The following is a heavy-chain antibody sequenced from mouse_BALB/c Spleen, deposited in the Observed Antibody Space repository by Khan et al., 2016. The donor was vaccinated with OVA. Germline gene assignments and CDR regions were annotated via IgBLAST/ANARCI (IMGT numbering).Heavy chain of an antibody. CDR3: ARGRAY. V-gene: IGHV3-2*02. J-gene: IGHJ3*01. CDR2: INYSGST. CDR1: GYSVTSDYA. Sequence: VQLQESGPGLVKPSQSLSLTCTVTGYSVTSDYAWNWIRQFPGNKLEWMGYINYSGSTSYTPSLKSRISITRDTSKNQFFLQLSSVTTEDTATYYGARGRAYWGQGTLVTVSA. D-gene: IGHD3-3*01.